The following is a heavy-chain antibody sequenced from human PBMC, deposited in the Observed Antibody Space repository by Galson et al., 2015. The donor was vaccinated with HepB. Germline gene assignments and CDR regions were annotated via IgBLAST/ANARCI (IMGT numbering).Heavy chain of an antibody. CDR3: AKGTAATIAFGY. D-gene: IGHD4-17*01. CDR2: ISGSGGST. J-gene: IGHJ4*02. Sequence: SLRLSCAASGFTFSSYALSWVRRAPGKGLEWVSTISGSGGSTYYADSVKGRFTISRDNSKNMLFLQMNSLRAEDTAVYYCAKGTAATIAFGYWGQGTLVTVSS. V-gene: IGHV3-23*01. CDR1: GFTFSSYA.